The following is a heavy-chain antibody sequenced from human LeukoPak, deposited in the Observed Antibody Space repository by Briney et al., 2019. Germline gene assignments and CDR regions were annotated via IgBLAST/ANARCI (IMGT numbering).Heavy chain of an antibody. CDR3: VYGYSSGWEYFDY. CDR2: IIPIFGIA. D-gene: IGHD6-19*01. CDR1: GGTFSSYA. J-gene: IGHJ4*02. Sequence: SVKVSCKASGGTFSSYAISWVRQAPGQGLEWMGRIIPIFGIANYARKFQGRVTITADKSTSTAYMELSSLRSEDTAVYYCVYGYSSGWEYFDYWGQGTLVTVSS. V-gene: IGHV1-69*04.